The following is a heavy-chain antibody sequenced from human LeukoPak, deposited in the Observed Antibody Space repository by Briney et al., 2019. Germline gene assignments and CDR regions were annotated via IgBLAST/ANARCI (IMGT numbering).Heavy chain of an antibody. CDR1: GYTFTSYD. Sequence: ASVKVSCKASGYTFTSYDINWVRQATGQGLEWMGWVNPNSGNTGYAQKFQGRVTMTRNTSISTAYMELSSLRSEDTAVYYCARGQIVVVPAAIGPLRYYYYGMDVWGQGTTVTVSS. V-gene: IGHV1-8*01. CDR3: ARGQIVVVPAAIGPLRYYYYGMDV. J-gene: IGHJ6*02. CDR2: VNPNSGNT. D-gene: IGHD2-2*02.